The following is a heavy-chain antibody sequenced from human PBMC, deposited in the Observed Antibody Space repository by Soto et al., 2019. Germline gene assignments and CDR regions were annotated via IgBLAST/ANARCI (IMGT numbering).Heavy chain of an antibody. Sequence: SETLSLTCAVYGGPFSGYYWSWIRQPPGKGLEWIGEINHSGSTNYNPSLKSRVTISVDTSKNQFSLKLSSVTAADTAVYYCARARYDYVWGSYPLGTFDYWGQGTLVTVSS. CDR2: INHSGST. V-gene: IGHV4-34*01. D-gene: IGHD3-16*02. J-gene: IGHJ4*02. CDR1: GGPFSGYY. CDR3: ARARYDYVWGSYPLGTFDY.